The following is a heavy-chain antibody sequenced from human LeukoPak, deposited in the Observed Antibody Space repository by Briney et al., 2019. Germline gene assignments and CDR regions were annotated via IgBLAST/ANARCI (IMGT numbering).Heavy chain of an antibody. CDR3: ARCTASCYANAFDV. CDR1: GFTFNNNP. D-gene: IGHD2-2*01. J-gene: IGHJ3*01. V-gene: IGHV3-23*01. CDR2: INGGGDAT. Sequence: GGSLRLSCATSGFTFNNNPMSCVRQAPGKGLEWVSAINGGGDATEYADSVKGRFTISRDNSKNTLYLQMNSLSPDDTAVYYCARCTASCYANAFDVWGQGTLLTVSS.